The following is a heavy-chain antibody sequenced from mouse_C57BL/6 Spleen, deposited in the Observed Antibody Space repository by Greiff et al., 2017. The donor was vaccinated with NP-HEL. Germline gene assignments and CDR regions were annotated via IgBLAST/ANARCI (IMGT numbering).Heavy chain of an antibody. V-gene: IGHV1-69*01. CDR2: IDPSDSYT. D-gene: IGHD2-3*01. CDR1: GYTFTSYW. CDR3: ARVDGYPFAY. Sequence: QVQLQQPGAELVMPGASVKLSCKASGYTFTSYWMHWVKQRPGQGLEWIGEIDPSDSYTNYNQKFKGKSTLTVDKSSSTAYMQLSSLTSEDSAVYYCARVDGYPFAYWGQGTLVTVSA. J-gene: IGHJ3*01.